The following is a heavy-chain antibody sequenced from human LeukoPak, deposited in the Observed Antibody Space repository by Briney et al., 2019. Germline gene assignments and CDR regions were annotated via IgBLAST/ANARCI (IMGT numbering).Heavy chain of an antibody. CDR3: ARRPRGDYKAWFDP. CDR1: GXSISSSSDY. CDR2: IYYSGST. Sequence: PSETLSLTCTVSGXSISSSSDYWGWIRQPPGKGLEWIGSIYYSGSTYYNPSLKSRVTISVDTSKNQFSLKVRSVTAADTAVYYCARRPRGDYKAWFDPWGQGTLVTVSS. J-gene: IGHJ5*02. D-gene: IGHD5-24*01. V-gene: IGHV4-39*01.